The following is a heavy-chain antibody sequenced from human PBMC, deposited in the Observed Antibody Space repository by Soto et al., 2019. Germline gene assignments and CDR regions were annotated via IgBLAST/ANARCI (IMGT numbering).Heavy chain of an antibody. D-gene: IGHD2-2*01. Sequence: EVQLVESGGGLVQPGGSLRLSCAASGFTFSSYEMNWVRQAPGKGLEWVSYISSSGSTIYYADSVKGRFTISRANAKNSLYLQMNSLSAEDTAVYYCARRYCSSTSCLIDYWGQGTLVTVSS. CDR3: ARRYCSSTSCLIDY. CDR2: ISSSGSTI. V-gene: IGHV3-48*03. CDR1: GFTFSSYE. J-gene: IGHJ4*02.